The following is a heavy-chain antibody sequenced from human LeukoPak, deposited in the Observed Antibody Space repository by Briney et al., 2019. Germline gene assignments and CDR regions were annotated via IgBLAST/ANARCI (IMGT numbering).Heavy chain of an antibody. CDR1: GYTFTKYG. Sequence: ASVKVSCKASGYTFTKYGVSWVRQAPGQGLEWMGWIGAYTGNTNYVKKFQGRVTLTTDTSTSTAYMEMSSLRSDDTAVYYCARDRLVQGVISSPEYWGQGTLVTVSS. CDR3: ARDRLVQGVISSPEY. V-gene: IGHV1-18*01. D-gene: IGHD3-10*01. J-gene: IGHJ4*02. CDR2: IGAYTGNT.